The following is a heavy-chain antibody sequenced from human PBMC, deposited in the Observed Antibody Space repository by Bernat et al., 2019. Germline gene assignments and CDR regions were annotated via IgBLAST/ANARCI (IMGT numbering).Heavy chain of an antibody. J-gene: IGHJ4*02. CDR1: GFTFSSYG. Sequence: QVQLVESGGGVVQPGRSLRLSCAASGFTFSSYGMHWVRQAPGKGLEWVAVISYDGSNKYYSDSVTGRFTISRDNSKNTLYLQMSSLRAEDTAVYYCAKDRYNFWSGYSATAPDYWGQGTLVTVSS. V-gene: IGHV3-30*18. CDR2: ISYDGSNK. CDR3: AKDRYNFWSGYSATAPDY. D-gene: IGHD3-3*01.